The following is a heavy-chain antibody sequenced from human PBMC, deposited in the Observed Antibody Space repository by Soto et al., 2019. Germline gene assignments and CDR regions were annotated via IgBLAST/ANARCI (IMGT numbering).Heavy chain of an antibody. Sequence: PGGSLRLSCAASGFTFITYAMHWVRQAPGKGLEWVSGISWNSGSIGYADSVKGRFTISRDNAKKSLYLQMNSLRAEDTALYYCASGRGYDILTGYYPYFDYWGQGTLVTVSS. J-gene: IGHJ4*02. CDR2: ISWNSGSI. CDR1: GFTFITYA. V-gene: IGHV3-9*01. D-gene: IGHD3-9*01. CDR3: ASGRGYDILTGYYPYFDY.